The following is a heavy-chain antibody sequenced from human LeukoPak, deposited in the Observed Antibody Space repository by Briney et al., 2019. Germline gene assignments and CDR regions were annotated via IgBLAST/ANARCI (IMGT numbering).Heavy chain of an antibody. J-gene: IGHJ5*02. CDR1: GYTFTGYY. Sequence: GASVKVSCKASGYTFTGYYVYWVRQAPGQGLEWMGWINPNSGDTNYAQKLQGRVTMTTDTSTSTAYMELRSLRSDDTAVYYCARVERIYSSGWYSNWFDPWGQGTLVTVSS. V-gene: IGHV1-18*04. D-gene: IGHD6-19*01. CDR2: INPNSGDT. CDR3: ARVERIYSSGWYSNWFDP.